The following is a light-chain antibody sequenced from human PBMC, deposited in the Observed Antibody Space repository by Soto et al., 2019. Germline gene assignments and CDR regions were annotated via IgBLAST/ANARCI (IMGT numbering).Light chain of an antibody. CDR2: DAS. Sequence: DIQMTQSPSSLSASLGDRVTITCRASQTISTYLNWYQQRPGKAPKLLIYDASRLQNAVPSRFSGSGSWTDFTLTITSLQPEDFATYYCQHSYSTPRTFGGGTRVESK. CDR1: QTISTY. V-gene: IGKV1-39*01. CDR3: QHSYSTPRT. J-gene: IGKJ4*01.